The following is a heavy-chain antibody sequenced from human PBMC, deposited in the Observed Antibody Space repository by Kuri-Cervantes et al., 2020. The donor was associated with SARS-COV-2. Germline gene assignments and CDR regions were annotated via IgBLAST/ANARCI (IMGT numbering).Heavy chain of an antibody. D-gene: IGHD3-22*01. CDR3: ARLGTYDSSGYGDY. J-gene: IGHJ4*02. CDR2: TYYSGST. CDR1: GRSTSSYY. Sequence: ESLRLSCTVSGRSTSSYYSSWIRQPAGKELEWIGYTYYSGSTNYNTSPKSRVTISVDTSKSQFSLKLSSVTAADTAVYYCARLGTYDSSGYGDYWGQGTLVTVSS. V-gene: IGHV4-59*12.